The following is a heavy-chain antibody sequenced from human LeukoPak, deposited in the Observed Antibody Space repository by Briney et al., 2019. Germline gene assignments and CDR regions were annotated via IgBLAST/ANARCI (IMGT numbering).Heavy chain of an antibody. CDR1: GGPISSYF. CDR3: ARRETSIYYYGMDV. Sequence: SETLSLTCTVSGGPISSYFWSWIRQPPGKGLEWIGFIYYIENTNYNPSLRSRVTMSLDTSKNQFSLKLSSVTAADTAVYYCARRETSIYYYGMDVWGQGPTVTVSS. J-gene: IGHJ6*02. V-gene: IGHV4-59*01. CDR2: IYYIENT. D-gene: IGHD2-2*02.